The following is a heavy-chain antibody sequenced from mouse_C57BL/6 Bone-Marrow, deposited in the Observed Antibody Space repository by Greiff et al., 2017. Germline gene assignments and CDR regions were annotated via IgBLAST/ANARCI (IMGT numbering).Heavy chain of an antibody. D-gene: IGHD3-2*02. CDR2: INPSTGGT. Sequence: EVMLVESGPELVKPGASVKISCKASGYSFTGYYMNWVKQSPEKSLEWIGEINPSTGGTTYNQKFKAKATLTVDKSSSTAYMQLKSLTSEDSAVYYCARRRQLRPFAYWGQGTLVTVSA. CDR3: ARRRQLRPFAY. CDR1: GYSFTGYY. J-gene: IGHJ3*01. V-gene: IGHV1-42*01.